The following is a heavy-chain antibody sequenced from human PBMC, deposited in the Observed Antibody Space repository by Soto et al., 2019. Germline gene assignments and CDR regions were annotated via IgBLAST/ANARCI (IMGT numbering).Heavy chain of an antibody. V-gene: IGHV3-30*18. D-gene: IGHD3-22*01. J-gene: IGHJ4*02. CDR2: ISYDGSNK. Sequence: PGGSLRLSCAASGFTFSSYGMHWVRQAPGKGLEWVAVISYDGSNKYYADSVRGRFTISRDNSKNTLYLQMNSLRAEDTAVYYCAKDRGDYYDSSGYYDYWGQGTLVTVSS. CDR1: GFTFSSYG. CDR3: AKDRGDYYDSSGYYDY.